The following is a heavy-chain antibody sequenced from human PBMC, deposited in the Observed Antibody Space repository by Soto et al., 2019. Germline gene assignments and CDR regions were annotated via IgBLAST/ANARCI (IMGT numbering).Heavy chain of an antibody. D-gene: IGHD3-10*01. Sequence: QVQLQESGPGLVKPSETLSLNCTVSGGSTSSFYWSWIRQSPGKGLEWIGYIYYTGSTVYNPSLKSRVTISLDTSKTQFSLKLSSVTAADTAVYYCARVMYGSGSYLHTFDYWGQGTLVTVSS. CDR3: ARVMYGSGSYLHTFDY. CDR2: IYYTGST. V-gene: IGHV4-59*01. CDR1: GGSTSSFY. J-gene: IGHJ4*02.